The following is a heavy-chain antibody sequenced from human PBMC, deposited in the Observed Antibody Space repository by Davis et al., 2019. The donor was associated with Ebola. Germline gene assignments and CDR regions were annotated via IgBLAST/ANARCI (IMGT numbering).Heavy chain of an antibody. V-gene: IGHV4-34*01. CDR3: ARAGGSYGGYYYYGMDV. Sequence: MPSETLSLTCAVYGGSFSGYYWSWIRQPPGKGLEWIGEINHSGSTNYNPSLKSRVTISVDTSKNQFSLKLSSVTAADTAVYYCARAGGSYGGYYYYGMDVWGQGTTVTVSS. D-gene: IGHD1-26*01. J-gene: IGHJ6*02. CDR1: GGSFSGYY. CDR2: INHSGST.